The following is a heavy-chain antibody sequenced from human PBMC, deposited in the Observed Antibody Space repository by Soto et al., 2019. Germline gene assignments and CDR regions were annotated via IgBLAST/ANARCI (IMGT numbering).Heavy chain of an antibody. CDR1: GFVFRNYA. V-gene: IGHV3-30*04. CDR3: ARNDYGTYYFDY. Sequence: PGESLKISCAASGFVFRNYAMHWVRQAPGKGLEWVAVISYDASNLYYVDSVKGRFTISRDNSKNTLYLRMNSLRAEDTAVYFCARNDYGTYYFDYWGQGTLVTVSS. J-gene: IGHJ4*02. D-gene: IGHD4-17*01. CDR2: ISYDASNL.